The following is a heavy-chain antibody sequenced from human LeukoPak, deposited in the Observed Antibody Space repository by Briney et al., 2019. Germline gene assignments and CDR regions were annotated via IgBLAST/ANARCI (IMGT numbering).Heavy chain of an antibody. Sequence: SETLSLTCTVSGGSISSHYWSWIRQPPGKGLEWIGYIYYSGSTNYNPSLKSRVTISLDTSKKQFSLKLSSVTAADTAVYFCARRGYTGLAMDVWGQGTAVIVSS. J-gene: IGHJ6*02. CDR2: IYYSGST. CDR1: GGSISSHY. D-gene: IGHD5-12*01. V-gene: IGHV4-59*08. CDR3: ARRGYTGLAMDV.